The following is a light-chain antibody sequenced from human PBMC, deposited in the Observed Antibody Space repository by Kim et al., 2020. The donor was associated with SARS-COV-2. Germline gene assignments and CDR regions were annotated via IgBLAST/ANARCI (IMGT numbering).Light chain of an antibody. J-gene: IGLJ3*02. CDR3: SSYTSSITVV. CDR1: RIDIGSYNR. CDR2: DVS. Sequence: GQSITISCTGTRIDIGSYNRVSWYQQPPGKAHKLMIYDVSNRPSGVSNRFSGSKSGNTASLTISGLQAEDEADYYCSSYTSSITVVFGGGTKLTVL. V-gene: IGLV2-14*04.